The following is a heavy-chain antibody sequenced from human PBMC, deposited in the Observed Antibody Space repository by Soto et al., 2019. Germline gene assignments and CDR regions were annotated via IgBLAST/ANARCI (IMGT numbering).Heavy chain of an antibody. D-gene: IGHD3-3*01. CDR3: ARGVAADVNYFDY. Sequence: ASVKVSCKASGYTFTTYGLHWVRQAPGQRLEWMGWINADKSNTKYSQTFQGRVTITRDISASTAHMVLSGLRSEDTAVYYCARGVAADVNYFDYWGQGTLVTVSS. J-gene: IGHJ4*02. CDR2: INADKSNT. V-gene: IGHV1-3*01. CDR1: GYTFTTYG.